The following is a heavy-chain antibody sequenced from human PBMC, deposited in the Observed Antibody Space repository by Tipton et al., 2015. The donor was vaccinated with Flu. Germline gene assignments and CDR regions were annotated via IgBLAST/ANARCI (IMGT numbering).Heavy chain of an antibody. CDR3: ARNRQQSRYFDL. CDR2: MNPNSGNT. J-gene: IGHJ2*01. D-gene: IGHD1-1*01. Sequence: QLVQSGAEVKKPGASVKVSCKASGYTFSSYEINWVRQATGQGLEWMGWMNPNSGNTSYAQKFQGRVTMTRNTSISTAYMELTSLTSEDTAVYYCARNRQQSRYFDLWGRGTLVTVSS. CDR1: GYTFSSYE. V-gene: IGHV1-8*01.